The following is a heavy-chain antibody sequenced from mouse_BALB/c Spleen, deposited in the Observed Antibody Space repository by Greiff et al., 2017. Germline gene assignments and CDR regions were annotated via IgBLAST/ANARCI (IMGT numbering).Heavy chain of an antibody. V-gene: IGHV2-3*01. Sequence: VKLVESGPGLVAPSQSLSITCTVSGFSLTSYGVSWVRQPPGKGLEWLGVIWGDGSTNYHSALISRLSISKDNSKSQVFLKLNSLQTDDTATYYCAKVEGMSTGAWFATGAKGLWSLSLQ. D-gene: IGHD2-4*01. CDR3: AKVEGMSTGAWFAT. CDR1: GFSLTSYG. CDR2: IWGDGST. J-gene: IGHJ3*01.